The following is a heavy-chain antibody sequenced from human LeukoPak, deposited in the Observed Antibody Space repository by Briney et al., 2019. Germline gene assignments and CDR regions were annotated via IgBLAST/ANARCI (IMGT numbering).Heavy chain of an antibody. CDR2: INKDATIT. D-gene: IGHD3-10*01. CDR1: AFSINNFW. J-gene: IGHJ3*02. CDR3: ARSGIGRAFDI. V-gene: IGHV3-74*03. Sequence: GGSLRLSCAASAFSINNFWMHWVRQGPGKGLEWVSRINKDATITTYADSVKGRYTVSRDNVKNMVYLDMNGLRGDDTAVYYCARSGIGRAFDIWGQGATVTVSS.